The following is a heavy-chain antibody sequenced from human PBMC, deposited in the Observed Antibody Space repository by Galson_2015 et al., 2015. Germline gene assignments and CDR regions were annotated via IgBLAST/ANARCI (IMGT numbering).Heavy chain of an antibody. V-gene: IGHV3-33*01. J-gene: IGHJ4*02. Sequence: SLRLSCAASGFTFSSYGMHWVRQAPGKGLEWVATIWYDGGYEYFADSVKGRFTVTRDNSKNTLYLQMNSLSAEDTAVYYCARDRGYGSEFSDYWGQGTLVTVSS. CDR3: ARDRGYGSEFSDY. CDR2: IWYDGGYE. CDR1: GFTFSSYG. D-gene: IGHD5-12*01.